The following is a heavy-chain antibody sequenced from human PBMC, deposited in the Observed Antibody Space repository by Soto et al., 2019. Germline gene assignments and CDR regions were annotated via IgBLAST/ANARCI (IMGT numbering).Heavy chain of an antibody. Sequence: SQMQSLTCTVCWGYLKNYYWTCILQPTGKSLEWIGYVYYGGTTTYNPSLRSRVAISVDSSKSHFSLKLTSVTAADTAFYYCARGQXGYCSGGPCHTWFDSWGQGTLVTVSS. CDR3: ARGQXGYCSGGPCHTWFDS. V-gene: IGHV4-59*01. CDR2: VYYGGTT. J-gene: IGHJ5*01. CDR1: WGYLKNYY. D-gene: IGHD2-15*01.